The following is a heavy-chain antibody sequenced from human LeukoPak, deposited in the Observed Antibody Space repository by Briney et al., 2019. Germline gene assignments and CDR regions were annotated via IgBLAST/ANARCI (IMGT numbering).Heavy chain of an antibody. D-gene: IGHD3-3*01. CDR1: GYTFTSYY. CDR3: ASGLRFLEWLTLHY. CDR2: INTSGGST. J-gene: IGHJ4*02. V-gene: IGHV1-46*01. Sequence: ASVKVSCKASGYTFTSYYMHWVRQAPGQGLEWMGIINTSGGSTSYAQKFQGRVTMTTDTSTSTAYMELRSLRSDDTAVYYCASGLRFLEWLTLHYWGQGTLVTVSS.